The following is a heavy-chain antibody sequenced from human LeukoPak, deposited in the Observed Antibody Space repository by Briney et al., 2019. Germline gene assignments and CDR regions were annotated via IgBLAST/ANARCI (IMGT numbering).Heavy chain of an antibody. CDR1: GFTFSSYA. D-gene: IGHD2-8*01. V-gene: IGHV3-30-3*01. CDR3: ARDLTTPPIVPNCFDP. J-gene: IGHJ5*02. CDR2: ISYDGSNK. Sequence: PGGSLRLSCAASGFTFSSYAMHWVRQAPGKGLEWVAVISYDGSNKYYADSVKGRFTISRDNSKNTLYLQMNSLRAEDTAVYYCARDLTTPPIVPNCFDPWGQGPLVTVSS.